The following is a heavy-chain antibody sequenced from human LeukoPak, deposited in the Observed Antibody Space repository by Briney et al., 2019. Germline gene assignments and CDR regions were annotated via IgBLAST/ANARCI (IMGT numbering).Heavy chain of an antibody. V-gene: IGHV4-59*01. CDR3: ARAMTTVTPIDY. J-gene: IGHJ4*02. CDR1: GGSISSYY. CDR2: IYYSGST. D-gene: IGHD4-17*01. Sequence: QSSETLSLTCTVSGGSISSYYWSWIRQPPGKGLEWIGYIYYSGSTNHNPSLKSRVTISVDMSKNQFSLKLSSVTAADTAVYCCARAMTTVTPIDYWGQGTLVTVSS.